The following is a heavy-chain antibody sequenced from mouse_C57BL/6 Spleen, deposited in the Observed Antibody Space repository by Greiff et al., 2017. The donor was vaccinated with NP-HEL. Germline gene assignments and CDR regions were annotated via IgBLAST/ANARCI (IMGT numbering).Heavy chain of an antibody. CDR1: GYTFTSYW. J-gene: IGHJ3*01. V-gene: IGHV1-69*01. CDR2: IDPSDSYT. D-gene: IGHD2-4*01. CDR3: ARVDDYVLFAY. Sequence: QVQLQQPGAELVMPGASVKLSCKASGYTFTSYWMHWVKQRPGQGLEWIGEIDPSDSYTNYNQKFKGKSTLTVDKSSSTAYMQLSSLTSEDSAVYYCARVDDYVLFAYWGQGTLVTVSA.